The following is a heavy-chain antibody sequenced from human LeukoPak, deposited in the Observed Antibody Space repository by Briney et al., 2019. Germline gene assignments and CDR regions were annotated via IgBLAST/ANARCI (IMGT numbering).Heavy chain of an antibody. Sequence: PGGSLRLSCAASGFTFSSYWMHWVRQAPGKGLVWVSRINSDGSSTSYADSVKGRFTISRDNAKNTLYLQMNSLRVEDTAVYYCARDQCSSTSCYDFDYWGQGTLVTVSS. J-gene: IGHJ4*02. CDR1: GFTFSSYW. CDR3: ARDQCSSTSCYDFDY. D-gene: IGHD2-2*01. V-gene: IGHV3-74*01. CDR2: INSDGSST.